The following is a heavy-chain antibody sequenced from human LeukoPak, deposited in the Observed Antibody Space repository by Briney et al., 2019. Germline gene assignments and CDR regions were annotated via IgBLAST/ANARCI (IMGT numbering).Heavy chain of an antibody. Sequence: PGRSLRLSCAASGFSFDDYAMHWARHRPGKGLEWVAGISWRSDALGYADSVKGRFNISRDNAKDSLYLQINSLRTEDMALYYCAKSVISDYKGYYLDHWGQGTLVTVSS. CDR2: ISWRSDAL. CDR1: GFSFDDYA. J-gene: IGHJ4*02. CDR3: AKSVISDYKGYYLDH. D-gene: IGHD3-10*01. V-gene: IGHV3-9*03.